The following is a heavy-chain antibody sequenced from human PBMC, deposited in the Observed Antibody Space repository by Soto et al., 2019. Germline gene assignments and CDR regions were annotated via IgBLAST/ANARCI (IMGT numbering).Heavy chain of an antibody. J-gene: IGHJ4*02. Sequence: EVQLVESGGGLLQPGGSLRLSCAASGFTFSNYWMHWVRQAPGKGLVWVSRINSDGSTTGNADSVKGRFTISRDNAKNTLYLQMNSLRAEDTAVYYCVRGSVYNWRGDYWGQGTLVTVSS. V-gene: IGHV3-74*01. CDR3: VRGSVYNWRGDY. CDR1: GFTFSNYW. CDR2: INSDGSTT. D-gene: IGHD1-20*01.